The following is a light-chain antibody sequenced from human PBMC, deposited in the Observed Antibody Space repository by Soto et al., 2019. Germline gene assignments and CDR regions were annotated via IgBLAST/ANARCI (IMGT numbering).Light chain of an antibody. V-gene: IGKV1-33*01. CDR1: QDIRNY. J-gene: IGKJ3*01. CDR3: QQYDNLPLT. CDR2: DAS. Sequence: DIQMTQSPSSLSASVGDRVTITCQASQDIRNYLNWYQQKPGKAPKLLIYDASNLETGVPSRFSGSGSGTDFTVTISSLQPEDIATYYCQQYDNLPLTFGPGTKVDIK.